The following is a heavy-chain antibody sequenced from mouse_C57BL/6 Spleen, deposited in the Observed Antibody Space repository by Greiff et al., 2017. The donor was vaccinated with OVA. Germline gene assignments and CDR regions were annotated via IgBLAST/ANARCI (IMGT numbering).Heavy chain of an antibody. D-gene: IGHD1-1*01. V-gene: IGHV1-15*01. Sequence: QVQLQQSGAELVRPGASVTLSCKASGYTFTDYEMHWVKQTPVHGLEWIGAIDPETGGTAYNQKFKGKAILTADKSSSTAYMELRSLTSEDSAVYYCTTTVVEALYFDYWGQGTTLTVSS. J-gene: IGHJ2*01. CDR1: GYTFTDYE. CDR3: TTTVVEALYFDY. CDR2: IDPETGGT.